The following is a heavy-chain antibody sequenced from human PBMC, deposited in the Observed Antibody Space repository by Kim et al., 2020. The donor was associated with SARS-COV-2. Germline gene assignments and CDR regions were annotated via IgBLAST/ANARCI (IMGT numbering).Heavy chain of an antibody. D-gene: IGHD2-15*01. J-gene: IGHJ3*02. Sequence: GGSLRLSCAASGFTFSSYWMSWVRQAPGKGLEWVANIKQDGSEKYYVDSVKGRFTISRDNAKNSLYLQMNSLRAEDTAVYYCAGSSCSGGSCYSADDAFDIWGQGTMVTVSS. CDR1: GFTFSSYW. CDR2: IKQDGSEK. V-gene: IGHV3-7*03. CDR3: AGSSCSGGSCYSADDAFDI.